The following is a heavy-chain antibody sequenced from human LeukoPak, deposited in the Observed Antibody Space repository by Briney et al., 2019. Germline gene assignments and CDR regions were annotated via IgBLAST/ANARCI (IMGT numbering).Heavy chain of an antibody. CDR1: GYTFTSYD. CDR2: MNPNSGNT. Sequence: RASVKVSCKASGYTFTSYDINWVRQATGQGLEWMGWMNPNSGNTGYAQKFQGRVTMTRNTSISTAYMELSSLRSDDTVVYYCARDHYSTLTVSLLRPNYYYGMDVWGQGTTVTVSS. CDR3: ARDHYSTLTVSLLRPNYYYGMDV. V-gene: IGHV1-8*01. J-gene: IGHJ6*02. D-gene: IGHD2-21*01.